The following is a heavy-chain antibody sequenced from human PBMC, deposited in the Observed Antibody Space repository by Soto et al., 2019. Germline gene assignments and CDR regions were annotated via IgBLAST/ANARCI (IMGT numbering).Heavy chain of an antibody. D-gene: IGHD2-15*01. V-gene: IGHV3-23*01. CDR2: ISGSGGST. Sequence: EVQLLESGGGLVQPGGSLRLSCAASGFTFSSYAMSLVRQAPGKGLEGVSAISGSGGSTYYADSVKGRFPISRDNSKNTLYLQMNSLRAEDTAVYYCAKDSIKLFCSGGSCSNDGYWGQGTLVTVSS. CDR3: AKDSIKLFCSGGSCSNDGY. CDR1: GFTFSSYA. J-gene: IGHJ4*02.